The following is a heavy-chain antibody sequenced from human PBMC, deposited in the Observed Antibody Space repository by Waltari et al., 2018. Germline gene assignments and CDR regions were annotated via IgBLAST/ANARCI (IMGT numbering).Heavy chain of an antibody. CDR3: AREFGVAARPGGWFDP. Sequence: EVQLVESGGGMVKAGGSLRLSCAASGFTFSSYSMNWVGRARGQGLEWVSLISSSTTYIYYADSVKGRFPISRDNAKNSLYLQMNSLRAEDTAVYYCAREFGVAARPGGWFDPWGQGTLVTVSS. V-gene: IGHV3-21*01. CDR2: ISSSTTYI. D-gene: IGHD6-6*01. J-gene: IGHJ5*02. CDR1: GFTFSSYS.